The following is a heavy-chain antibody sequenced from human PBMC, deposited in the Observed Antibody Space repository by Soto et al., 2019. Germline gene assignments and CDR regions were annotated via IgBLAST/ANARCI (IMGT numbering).Heavy chain of an antibody. CDR2: ISSSSSYI. D-gene: IGHD2-2*01. Sequence: GGSLRLSCAASGFTFSSYSMNWVRQAPGKELEWVSSISSSSSYIYYADSVKGRFTISRDNAKNSLYLQMNSLRAEDTAVYYCARDRFRSTSRGRPLPLDYWGQGTLVTVSS. V-gene: IGHV3-21*01. CDR3: ARDRFRSTSRGRPLPLDY. CDR1: GFTFSSYS. J-gene: IGHJ4*02.